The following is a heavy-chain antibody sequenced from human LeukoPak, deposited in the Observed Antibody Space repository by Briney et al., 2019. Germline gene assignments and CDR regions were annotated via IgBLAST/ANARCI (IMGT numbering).Heavy chain of an antibody. J-gene: IGHJ4*02. CDR2: ISWNSGSI. Sequence: GRSLRLSCAASGFTFDDYAMPWVRQAPGKGLEWVPGISWNSGSIGYADSVKGRFTISRDNAKNSLYLQMNSLRAEDTALYYCAKYSGSFLGVYYFDYWGQGTLVTVSS. CDR1: GFTFDDYA. V-gene: IGHV3-9*01. D-gene: IGHD1-26*01. CDR3: AKYSGSFLGVYYFDY.